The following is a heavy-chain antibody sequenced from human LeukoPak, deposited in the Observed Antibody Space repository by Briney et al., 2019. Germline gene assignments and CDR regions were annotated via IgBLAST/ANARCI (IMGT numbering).Heavy chain of an antibody. D-gene: IGHD1-1*01. Sequence: SETLSLTCAVYGGSFSGYYWSWIRQPPGKGLEWIGEINHSGSTNYNPSLKSRVTISVDTSKNQFSLKLSSVTAADTAVYYCAKDRERWGWNDGGYYFDYWGQGTLVTVSS. V-gene: IGHV4-34*01. CDR1: GGSFSGYY. J-gene: IGHJ4*02. CDR3: AKDRERWGWNDGGYYFDY. CDR2: INHSGST.